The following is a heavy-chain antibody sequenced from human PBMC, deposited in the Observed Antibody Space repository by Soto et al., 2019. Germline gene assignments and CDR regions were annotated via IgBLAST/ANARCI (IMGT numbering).Heavy chain of an antibody. CDR3: APLDSSSFDY. CDR2: FDPEDGET. J-gene: IGHJ4*02. D-gene: IGHD6-6*01. Sequence: ASVKVSCKVSGYTLTELSMHWVRKAPGKGLEWMGGFDPEDGETIYAQKFQGRVTMTEDTSTDTAYMELSSLRSEDTAVYYCAPLDSSSFDYWRQGTLVTVSS. V-gene: IGHV1-24*01. CDR1: GYTLTELS.